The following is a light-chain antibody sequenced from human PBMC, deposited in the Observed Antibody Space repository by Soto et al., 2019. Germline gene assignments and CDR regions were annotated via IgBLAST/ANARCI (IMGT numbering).Light chain of an antibody. J-gene: IGLJ2*01. Sequence: QSALTQPASVSGSPGQSITISCTGTSSDVGSFNSVSWYQQLPGRAPKLMIYEGNKRPSGISNRFSGSKSGKTPSLTISGLQAEDGADYYCCSYAGASTVVFGGGPKLTVL. CDR1: SSDVGSFNS. CDR3: CSYAGASTVV. CDR2: EGN. V-gene: IGLV2-23*01.